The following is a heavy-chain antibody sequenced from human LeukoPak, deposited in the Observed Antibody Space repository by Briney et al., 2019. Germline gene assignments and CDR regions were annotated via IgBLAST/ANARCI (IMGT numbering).Heavy chain of an antibody. J-gene: IGHJ4*02. D-gene: IGHD3-22*01. CDR1: GGSISSYY. CDR2: IYYSGST. V-gene: IGHV4-59*01. Sequence: PSETLSLTCTVSGGSISSYYWSWIRQPPGKGLEWIGYIYYSGSTNYNPSLKSRVTISVDTSKNQFSLKLSSVTAADTAVYYCAREVSYDSSGYHDYWGQGTLVTVSS. CDR3: AREVSYDSSGYHDY.